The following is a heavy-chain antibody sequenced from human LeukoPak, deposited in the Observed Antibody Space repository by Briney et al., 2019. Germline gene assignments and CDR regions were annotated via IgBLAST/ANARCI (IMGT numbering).Heavy chain of an antibody. J-gene: IGHJ4*02. V-gene: IGHV3-30*02. CDR2: IRYDGSNT. Sequence: GGSLRLSCAASGFSFNNYAMHWVRQAPGKGLKWVAFIRYDGSNTYYADSVKGRFTISRDNSKNTLYLQMNSLRAEDTAVYYCARGPFQQLETYYFDYWGQGTLVTVSS. CDR3: ARGPFQQLETYYFDY. CDR1: GFSFNNYA. D-gene: IGHD6-13*01.